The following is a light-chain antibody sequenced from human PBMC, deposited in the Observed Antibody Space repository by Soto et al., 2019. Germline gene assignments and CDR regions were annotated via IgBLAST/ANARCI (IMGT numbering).Light chain of an antibody. V-gene: IGLV2-14*01. CDR2: EVS. Sequence: QSVLTQPASVSGSPGQSITISCTGTSSDVGGYNYVSWYQQHPGKAPKLMIYEVSERPSGVSDRFSGSKSGNTASLTISGLQAEDEADYYCSSYTRTDTVVFGGGTKLTVL. CDR3: SSYTRTDTVV. CDR1: SSDVGGYNY. J-gene: IGLJ2*01.